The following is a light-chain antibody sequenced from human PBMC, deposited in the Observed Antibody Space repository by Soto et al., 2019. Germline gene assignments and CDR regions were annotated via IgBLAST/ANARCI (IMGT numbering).Light chain of an antibody. CDR3: QQRSNWPPRT. V-gene: IGKV3-11*01. CDR2: DAS. J-gene: IGKJ5*01. CDR1: QSVSSY. Sequence: EIVLTQSPATLSLSPGERVTLSCRASQSVSSYLAWYQQKPGQAPRLLIYDASNRATGIPARFSGSGSGTDFTLTISSLEPEDFAVYYCQQRSNWPPRTFGQGTRLEIK.